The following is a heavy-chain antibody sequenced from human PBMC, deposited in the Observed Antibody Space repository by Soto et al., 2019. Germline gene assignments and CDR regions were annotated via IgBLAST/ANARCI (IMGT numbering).Heavy chain of an antibody. CDR1: GFTFSSYG. J-gene: IGHJ4*02. D-gene: IGHD6-19*01. CDR2: ISYDGSNK. Sequence: GGSLRLSCAASGFTFSSYGMHWVRQAPGKGLEWVAVISYDGSNKYYADSVKGRFTVSRDNAKKSLNLQMNSLRAEDTAVYYCARARSHWLASDSWGQGTLGTLSS. V-gene: IGHV3-30*03. CDR3: ARARSHWLASDS.